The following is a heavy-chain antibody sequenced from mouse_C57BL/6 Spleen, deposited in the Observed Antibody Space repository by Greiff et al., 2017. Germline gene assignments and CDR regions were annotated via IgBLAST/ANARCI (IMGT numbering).Heavy chain of an antibody. CDR1: GFTFSDYG. CDR3: ARGGDYDGYWYFDV. Sequence: EVQVVESGGGLVKPGGSLKLSCAASGFTFSDYGMHWVRQAPEKGLEWVAYISSGSSTTYYADTVKGRFTISRDNAKNTLFLQMTSLRSEDTAMYYCARGGDYDGYWYFDVWGTGTTVTVSS. V-gene: IGHV5-17*01. CDR2: ISSGSSTT. J-gene: IGHJ1*03. D-gene: IGHD2-4*01.